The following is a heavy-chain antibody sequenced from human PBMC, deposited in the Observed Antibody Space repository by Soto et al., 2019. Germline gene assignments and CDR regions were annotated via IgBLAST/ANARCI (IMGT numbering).Heavy chain of an antibody. D-gene: IGHD1-7*01. Sequence: SETLSLTCAVSGGSFTSNNWWTWVRQPPGQGLEWIGEIYRTGSTNYNPSLKSRVTISLDKSENQFSLKVTSLTAADTAVYYCASRDPGTSVDYWGQGTLVTSPQ. CDR3: ASRDPGTSVDY. J-gene: IGHJ4*02. V-gene: IGHV4-4*02. CDR1: GGSFTSNNW. CDR2: IYRTGST.